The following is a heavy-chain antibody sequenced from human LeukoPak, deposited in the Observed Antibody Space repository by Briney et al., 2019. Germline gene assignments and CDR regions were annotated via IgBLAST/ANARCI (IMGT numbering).Heavy chain of an antibody. CDR1: XYTFTSYG. V-gene: IGHV1-18*01. D-gene: IGHD2-2*01. Sequence: CXXSXYTFTSYGISWVRQAPGQGLEWMGWISAYNGNTNYAQKLQGRVTLTTDTSTSTAYMELRSLRYDDTAVYYCXXXXXXXSKGWFDPWGQGTLVTVSS. CDR3: XXXXXXXSKGWFDP. CDR2: ISAYNGNT. J-gene: IGHJ5*02.